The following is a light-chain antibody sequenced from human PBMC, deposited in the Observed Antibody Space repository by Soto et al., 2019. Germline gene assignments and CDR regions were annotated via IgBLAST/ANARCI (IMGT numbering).Light chain of an antibody. CDR3: QQFAGVPLT. J-gene: IGKJ4*01. V-gene: IGKV1-33*01. CDR2: DVS. CDR1: QDIGNS. Sequence: DIQMTQSPSSLSASLGDRVTITCQASQDIGNSLNWYQQKSGKDPNLLIYDVSRLGAGVPSRFSASGSRTNFRLTISGLQREDIATYYCQQFAGVPLTFGGGTRLEIK.